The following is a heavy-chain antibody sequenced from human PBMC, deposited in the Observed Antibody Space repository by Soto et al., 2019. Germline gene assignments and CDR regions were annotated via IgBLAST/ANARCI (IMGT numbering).Heavy chain of an antibody. CDR2: ISSDGSTT. D-gene: IGHD3-22*01. CDR1: GFTFSSYC. CDR3: ARAYYYDISGYYYDY. Sequence: XESLRLSCAASGFTFSSYCMHWVRQAPGKGLVWVSRISSDGSTTTYADSVKGRFTISRDNAKNTLYLQMNSLRAEDTAVYYCARAYYYDISGYYYDYWGQGTLVTVSS. J-gene: IGHJ4*02. V-gene: IGHV3-74*01.